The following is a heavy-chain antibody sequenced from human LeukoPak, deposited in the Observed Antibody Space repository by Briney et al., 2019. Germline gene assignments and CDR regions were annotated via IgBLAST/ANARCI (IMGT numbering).Heavy chain of an antibody. CDR2: KNPNSGNT. Sequence: ASVKLSCKASGYTFTSCEINWVRQAPGQGLEGMGWKNPNSGNTGYAQKCQGRVTITRNTSISTAYMELSSLRSEDTAVYYCARGVYYDSSGQRSNWFDPWGQGTLVTVSS. V-gene: IGHV1-8*03. J-gene: IGHJ5*02. CDR3: ARGVYYDSSGQRSNWFDP. CDR1: GYTFTSCE. D-gene: IGHD3-22*01.